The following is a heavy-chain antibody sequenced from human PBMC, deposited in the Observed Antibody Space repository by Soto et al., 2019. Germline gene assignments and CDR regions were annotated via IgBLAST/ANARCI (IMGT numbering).Heavy chain of an antibody. Sequence: GGSLRLSCAASGFTFSSYSMNWVRQAPGKGLEWVSSISSSSSYIYYADSVKGRFTISRDNAKNSLYLQMNSLRAEDTAVYYCAGGSYDFWSGTFDYWGQGTLVTVSS. V-gene: IGHV3-21*01. CDR2: ISSSSSYI. CDR3: AGGSYDFWSGTFDY. D-gene: IGHD3-3*01. CDR1: GFTFSSYS. J-gene: IGHJ4*02.